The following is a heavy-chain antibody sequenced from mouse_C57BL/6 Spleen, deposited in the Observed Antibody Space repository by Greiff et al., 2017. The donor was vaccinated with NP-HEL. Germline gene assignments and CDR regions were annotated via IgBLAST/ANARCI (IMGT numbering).Heavy chain of an antibody. CDR2: ISYSGST. CDR1: GYSITSDY. CDR3: ARLAGNWYFDV. J-gene: IGHJ1*03. Sequence: VKVVESGPGLAKPSQTLSLTCSVSGYSITSDYWNWIRKFPGNKLEYMGYISYSGSTSYNPSLKSRISITRDTYKNQYYLQLNSGTTEDTATYYCARLAGNWYFDVWGTGTTVTVSS. V-gene: IGHV3-8*01. D-gene: IGHD4-1*01.